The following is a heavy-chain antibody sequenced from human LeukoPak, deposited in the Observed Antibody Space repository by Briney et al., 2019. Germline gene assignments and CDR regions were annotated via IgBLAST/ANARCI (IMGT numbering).Heavy chain of an antibody. Sequence: GGSLRLSCAASGFTFSSYAMHWVRQAPGKGLEYVSAISSNGGSTYYANSVKGRFTISRDNSKNTLYLQMGSLRAEDMAVYYCARLGEGYDSSLVDYWGQGTLVTVSS. J-gene: IGHJ4*02. CDR3: ARLGEGYDSSLVDY. V-gene: IGHV3-64*01. D-gene: IGHD3-22*01. CDR1: GFTFSSYA. CDR2: ISSNGGST.